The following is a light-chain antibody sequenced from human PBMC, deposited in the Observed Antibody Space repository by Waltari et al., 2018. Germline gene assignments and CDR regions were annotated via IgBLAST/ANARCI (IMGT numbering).Light chain of an antibody. CDR2: DAS. CDR3: QQYGSSPT. Sequence: EIVLTQSPGTLSLSPGERATLSCRASQTISNYLAWYQQKPGQAPRLLSYDASSRAIGIPDRFSGSGSGTDVTLTISRLEPEDFAMYYCQQYGSSPTFGQGTKLEIK. CDR1: QTISNY. J-gene: IGKJ2*01. V-gene: IGKV3-20*01.